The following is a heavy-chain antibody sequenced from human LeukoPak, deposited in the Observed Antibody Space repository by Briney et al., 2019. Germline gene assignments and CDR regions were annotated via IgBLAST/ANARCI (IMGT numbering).Heavy chain of an antibody. J-gene: IGHJ5*02. Sequence: ASVKVSCKASGYTFTSYGISWVRQAPGQGLEWMGWISAYNGNTNYAQKLQGRVTMTTDTSTSTAYMELRSLRPDDTAVYYCARDGGAIGVAAAPLFDHWGQGTLVTVSS. V-gene: IGHV1-18*01. CDR2: ISAYNGNT. CDR3: ARDGGAIGVAAAPLFDH. CDR1: GYTFTSYG. D-gene: IGHD6-13*01.